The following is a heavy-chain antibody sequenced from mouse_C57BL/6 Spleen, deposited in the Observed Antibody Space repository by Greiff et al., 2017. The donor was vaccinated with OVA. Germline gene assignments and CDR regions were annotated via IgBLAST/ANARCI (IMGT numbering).Heavy chain of an antibody. CDR2: IYPGSGST. D-gene: IGHD1-1*01. CDR1: GYTFTSYW. V-gene: IGHV1-55*01. CDR3: ARRGYGSSYEFAY. J-gene: IGHJ3*01. Sequence: QVQLQQPGAELVKPGASVKMSCKASGYTFTSYWITWVKQRPGQGLECIGDIYPGSGSTNYNEKFKSKATLTVDTSSSTAYMQLSSLTSEDSAVYYCARRGYGSSYEFAYWGQGTLVTVSA.